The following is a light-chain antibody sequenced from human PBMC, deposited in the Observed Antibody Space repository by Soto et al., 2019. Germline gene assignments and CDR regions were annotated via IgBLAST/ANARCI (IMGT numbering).Light chain of an antibody. J-gene: IGLJ3*02. CDR1: SSDVGSYNL. CDR2: EVS. V-gene: IGLV2-23*02. CDR3: CACAGGLLFEV. Sequence: QSALTQPASVSGSPGQSITISCTGTSSDVGSYNLVSWYQQHPGTAPKLLIYEVSKRPSGVSNRFSGSKSGNTASLTISGLQAEDEADYYCCACAGGLLFEVFGGGTKLTVL.